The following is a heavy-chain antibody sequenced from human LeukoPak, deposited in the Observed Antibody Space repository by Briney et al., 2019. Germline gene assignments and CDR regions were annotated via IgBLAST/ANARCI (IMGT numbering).Heavy chain of an antibody. V-gene: IGHV1-2*02. D-gene: IGHD6-19*01. CDR2: INPNSGGT. J-gene: IGHJ3*02. CDR1: LYTFTVYY. Sequence: ASLCVSSTASLYTFTVYYMDCVRQTPGQGLGWMGWINPNSGGTNYAQKFQGRVTMTRDTSISTAYMELSRLRSDDTAVYYCARTNSSGWPGRAFDIWGQGTMVTVSS. CDR3: ARTNSSGWPGRAFDI.